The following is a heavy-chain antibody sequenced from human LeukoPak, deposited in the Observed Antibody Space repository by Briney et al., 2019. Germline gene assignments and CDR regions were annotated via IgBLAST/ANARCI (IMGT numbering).Heavy chain of an antibody. J-gene: IGHJ4*02. CDR2: IYTSGST. Sequence: SETLSLTCTVSGGSISSYYWSWIRQPPGKGLEWIGYIYTSGSTNYNPSLKSRLAISVDTSKNQFSLNLSSVTAADTAVYYCARGDGYNTDYWGQGTLVTVSS. CDR3: ARGDGYNTDY. D-gene: IGHD5-24*01. CDR1: GGSISSYY. V-gene: IGHV4-4*09.